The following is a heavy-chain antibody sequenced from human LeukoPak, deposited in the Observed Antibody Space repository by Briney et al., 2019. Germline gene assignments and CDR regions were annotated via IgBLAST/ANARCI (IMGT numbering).Heavy chain of an antibody. J-gene: IGHJ4*02. V-gene: IGHV1-69*01. D-gene: IGHD6-19*01. Sequence: SVKVSCKASGGTFSSYAISWVRQAPGQGLGWMGGIIPIFGTANYAQKFQGRVTITADESTSTAYMELSSLRSEDTAVYYCARDRPYSSGWYYWGQGTLVTVSS. CDR2: IIPIFGTA. CDR3: ARDRPYSSGWYY. CDR1: GGTFSSYA.